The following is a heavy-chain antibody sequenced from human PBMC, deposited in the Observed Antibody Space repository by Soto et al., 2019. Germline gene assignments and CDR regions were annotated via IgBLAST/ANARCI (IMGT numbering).Heavy chain of an antibody. J-gene: IGHJ3*02. CDR2: IIPIFGTA. CDR3: ARDQCSGGRCYFAFDS. V-gene: IGHV1-69*01. D-gene: IGHD2-15*01. Sequence: QVQLVQSGAEVKKPGSSVKVSCKASGGTFSSYAISWVRQAPGQGLEWMGGIIPIFGTANYAQKFQGRVTITADESTSTAYMELSSLRSEDTAVYYCARDQCSGGRCYFAFDSWGQGTMVTVAS. CDR1: GGTFSSYA.